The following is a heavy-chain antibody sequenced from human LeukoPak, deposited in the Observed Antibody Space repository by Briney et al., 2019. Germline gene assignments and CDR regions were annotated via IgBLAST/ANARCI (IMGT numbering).Heavy chain of an antibody. CDR1: GFTFSTYA. CDR3: ARAGGLLMDV. Sequence: PGGSLRLSCAASGFTFSTYAMSWVRQAPGKGLEWVSGLSGSGGSTYYADSVKGRFTISRDNSKNTLYLQMNSLRAEDTAVYYCARAGGLLMDVWGQGTTVTVSS. CDR2: LSGSGGST. V-gene: IGHV3-23*01. J-gene: IGHJ6*02. D-gene: IGHD3-10*01.